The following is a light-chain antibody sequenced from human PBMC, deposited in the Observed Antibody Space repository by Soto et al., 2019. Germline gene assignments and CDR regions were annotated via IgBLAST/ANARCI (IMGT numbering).Light chain of an antibody. CDR3: QKYNSVRGT. J-gene: IGKJ1*01. CDR1: QGISNY. CDR2: ASS. V-gene: IGKV1-27*01. Sequence: DIQLTQSPSSLSGSVGDRFTITCRASQGISNYLAWYQQKAGKIPNLLIYASSTLQSGVPSRFSGSGSGTDFTLTISSLQPEDVAAYYCQKYNSVRGTFGKGTKVDIK.